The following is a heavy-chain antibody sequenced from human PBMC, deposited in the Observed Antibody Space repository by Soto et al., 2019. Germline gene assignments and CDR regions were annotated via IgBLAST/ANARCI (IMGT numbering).Heavy chain of an antibody. V-gene: IGHV1-69*13. Sequence: SVKVSCKASGGTFSSYAISWVRQAPGQGLEWMGGIIPICGTANYAQKFQGRVTITADESTSTAYMELSSLRSEDTGVYYCAREGGEGYNSAVGLYGGEGTLV. CDR3: AREGGEGYNSAVGLY. D-gene: IGHD3-16*01. CDR2: IIPICGTA. CDR1: GGTFSSYA. J-gene: IGHJ4*02.